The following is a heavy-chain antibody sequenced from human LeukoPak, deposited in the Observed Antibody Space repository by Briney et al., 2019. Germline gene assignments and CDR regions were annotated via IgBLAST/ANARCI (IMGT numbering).Heavy chain of an antibody. Sequence: ASVKVSCKASGGTFSSYAISWVRQAPGQGLEWMGRIIPILGIANYAQKFQGRVTITAGKSTSTAYMELSSLRSEDTAVYYCAPQIRYFDWSPFDYWGQGTLVTVSS. J-gene: IGHJ4*02. CDR2: IIPILGIA. CDR1: GGTFSSYA. CDR3: APQIRYFDWSPFDY. V-gene: IGHV1-69*04. D-gene: IGHD3-9*01.